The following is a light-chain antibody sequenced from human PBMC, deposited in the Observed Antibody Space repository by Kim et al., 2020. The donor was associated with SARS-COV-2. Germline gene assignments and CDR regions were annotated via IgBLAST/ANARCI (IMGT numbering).Light chain of an antibody. CDR1: QSVSTN. CDR3: HQYNDWPPGDT. CDR2: GAS. V-gene: IGKV3-15*01. Sequence: IVMTQSPATLSVSPGERATLSCRASQSVSTNLAWYQLQPGRSPRLLIYGASTRAAGIPARFSGSGSGTEFTLTISSLQSEDFALYYCHQYNDWPPGDTFGQGTKLEI. J-gene: IGKJ2*01.